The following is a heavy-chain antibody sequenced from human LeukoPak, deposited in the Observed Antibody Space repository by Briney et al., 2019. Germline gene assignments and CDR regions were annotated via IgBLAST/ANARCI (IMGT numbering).Heavy chain of an antibody. CDR1: GFTFSSYS. CDR3: ARPKHIVVVIGWFDP. D-gene: IGHD2-21*01. V-gene: IGHV3-23*01. CDR2: ISGSGGST. Sequence: GGSLRLSXAASGFTFSSYSMNWVRQAPGKGLEWVSAISGSGGSTYYADSVKGRFTISRDNSKNTLYLQMNSLRAEDTAVYYCARPKHIVVVIGWFDPWGQGTLVTVSS. J-gene: IGHJ5*02.